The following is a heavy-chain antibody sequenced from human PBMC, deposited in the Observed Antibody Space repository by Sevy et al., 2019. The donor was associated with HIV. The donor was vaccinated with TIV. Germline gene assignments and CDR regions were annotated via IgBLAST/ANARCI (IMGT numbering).Heavy chain of an antibody. D-gene: IGHD4-4*01. CDR2: IDYSGST. CDR3: ARGGASHYRRHFDY. CDR1: RGSISSYY. Sequence: SETLSLTCTVSRGSISSYYWSWIRQPPGKGLEWIGYIDYSGSTNYNPSLKSRVTMSVDTSKNQFSLKLSSGIAADTAVYYCARGGASHYRRHFDYWGQGTLVTVSS. V-gene: IGHV4-59*01. J-gene: IGHJ4*02.